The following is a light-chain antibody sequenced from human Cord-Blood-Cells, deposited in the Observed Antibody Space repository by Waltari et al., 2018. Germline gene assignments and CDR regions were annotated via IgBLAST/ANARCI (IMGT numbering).Light chain of an antibody. Sequence: EIVLTQPPGTLSLSPGERATLSCRASQSVSSSDLAWYQQKPGQAPRLLIYGASSRATGIPDRFSGSGSGTDFTLTISRLGPEDFAVYYCQQYGSSPLTFGGGTKVEIK. CDR3: QQYGSSPLT. CDR1: QSVSSSD. CDR2: GAS. J-gene: IGKJ4*01. V-gene: IGKV3-20*01.